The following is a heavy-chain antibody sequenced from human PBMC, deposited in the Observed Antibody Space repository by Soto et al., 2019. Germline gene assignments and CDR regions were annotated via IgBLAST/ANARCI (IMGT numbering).Heavy chain of an antibody. CDR2: INPYNANT. V-gene: IGHV1-18*04. D-gene: IGHD3-16*01. CDR3: ARDRVAGIWGDAFDI. CDR1: GYTFTNHG. J-gene: IGHJ3*02. Sequence: ASVKVSCKPSGYTFTNHGINWVRQAPGQGLEWMGWINPYNANTNYAQKLQGRVTMTTDTSTSTAYMDLRSLTSDDTAVYYCARDRVAGIWGDAFDIWGQGTMVTVSS.